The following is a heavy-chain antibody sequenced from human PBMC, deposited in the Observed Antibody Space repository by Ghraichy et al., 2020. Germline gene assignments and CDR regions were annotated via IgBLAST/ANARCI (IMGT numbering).Heavy chain of an antibody. D-gene: IGHD3-22*01. CDR1: GDSVSSNSAA. J-gene: IGHJ4*02. CDR2: TYYRSKWYN. CDR3: ARAKDYDSSGYYYCFDY. Sequence: SQTLSLTCAISGDSVSSNSAAWNWIRQSPSRGLEWLGRTYYRSKWYNDYAVSVKSRITINPDTSKNQFSLQLNSVTPEDTAVYYCARAKDYDSSGYYYCFDYWGQGTLVTVSS. V-gene: IGHV6-1*01.